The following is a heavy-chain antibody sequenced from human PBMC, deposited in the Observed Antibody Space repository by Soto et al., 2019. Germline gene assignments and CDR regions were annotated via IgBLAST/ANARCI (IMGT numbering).Heavy chain of an antibody. J-gene: IGHJ4*02. Sequence: EVQLVESGGGLVQPGGSLRLSCSTSGFTFSNYWMNWVRQAPGKGLVWVANIQQDGSGKNNVDSVKGRFTISRDNINNSLHLQMDRLTAEATAVYYCARDVTTYVWRTYVGYWGQGNQVTVSS. CDR3: ARDVTTYVWRTYVGY. D-gene: IGHD3-16*01. CDR2: IQQDGSGK. V-gene: IGHV3-7*05. CDR1: GFTFSNYW.